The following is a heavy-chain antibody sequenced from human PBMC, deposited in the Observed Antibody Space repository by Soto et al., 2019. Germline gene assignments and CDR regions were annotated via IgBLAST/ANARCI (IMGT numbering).Heavy chain of an antibody. CDR1: GFTFNSYS. D-gene: IGHD6-19*01. J-gene: IGHJ4*02. V-gene: IGHV3-21*01. CDR3: AKGGRQWLVTSDFNY. Sequence: GSLRLSCAVSGFTFNSYSMNWVRQAPGKGLEWVSSISSFSNYMYYTDSVKGRFTISRDSSKNTVSLEMTSLRAEDTAVYYCAKGGRQWLVTSDFNYWGQGALVTVSS. CDR2: ISSFSNYM.